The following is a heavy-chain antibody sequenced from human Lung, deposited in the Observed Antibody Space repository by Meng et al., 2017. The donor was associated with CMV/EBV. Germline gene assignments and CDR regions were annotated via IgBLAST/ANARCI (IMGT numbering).Heavy chain of an antibody. CDR3: AREAGRDGHATPKFDY. J-gene: IGHJ4*02. CDR1: GGSIGSGGYY. V-gene: IGHV4-31*03. Sequence: VPLQESGPGLVKPSQTLSLTCTVSGGSIGSGGYYWSWIRQHPGKGLEWIGYIYYTGSTFYNPSLKSRVTISVDTSKNQFSLKLIPATAADTAVYYCAREAGRDGHATPKFDYWGQGTLVTVSS. D-gene: IGHD5-24*01. CDR2: IYYTGST.